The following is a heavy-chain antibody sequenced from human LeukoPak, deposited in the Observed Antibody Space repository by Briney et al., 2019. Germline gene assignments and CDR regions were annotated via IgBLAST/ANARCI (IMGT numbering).Heavy chain of an antibody. CDR1: SGSFSGYY. J-gene: IGHJ4*02. V-gene: IGHV4-34*01. Sequence: SETLSLTCAVYSGSFSGYYWSWIRQSPGKGLEWIGEINQSGSTNYKPSLKSRVTISGDTSKNQFSLKLSSVTAADTAVYYCARGIAAAGDWRYYFDYWGQGTLVTVSS. CDR3: ARGIAAAGDWRYYFDY. D-gene: IGHD6-13*01. CDR2: INQSGST.